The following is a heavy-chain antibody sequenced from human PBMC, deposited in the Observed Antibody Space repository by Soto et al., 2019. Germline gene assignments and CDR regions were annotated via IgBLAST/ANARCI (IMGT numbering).Heavy chain of an antibody. V-gene: IGHV2-5*02. J-gene: IGHJ4*02. CDR2: IFWDDDK. CDR3: AHFLWKQVWPRAPVFD. D-gene: IGHD5-18*01. Sequence: SGPTLVNPTQTLTLTCTFSGFSLSTSGVGVGWIRQPPGKALEWLGIIFWDDDKRYRPSLKSRVTITKDTSKNQLVLTMTNMDPVDTATYYCAHFLWKQVWPRAPVFDWGQGTPVTVS. CDR1: GFSLSTSGVG.